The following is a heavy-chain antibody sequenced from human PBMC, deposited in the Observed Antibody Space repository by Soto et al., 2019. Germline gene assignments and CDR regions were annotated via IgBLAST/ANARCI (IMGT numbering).Heavy chain of an antibody. CDR1: GGSFSGYY. D-gene: IGHD2-2*01. CDR3: ASDQLLFSDAFDI. V-gene: IGHV4-34*01. J-gene: IGHJ3*02. Sequence: SETLSLTCAVYGGSFSGYYWSWIRQPPGKGLEWIGEINHSGSTNYNPSLKSRVTISVDTSKNQFSLKLSSVTAADTAVYYCASDQLLFSDAFDIWGQGTMVTVSS. CDR2: INHSGST.